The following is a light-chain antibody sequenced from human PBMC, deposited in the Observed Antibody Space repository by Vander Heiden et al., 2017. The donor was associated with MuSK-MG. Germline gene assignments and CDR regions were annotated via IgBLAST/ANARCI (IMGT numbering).Light chain of an antibody. J-gene: IGKJ4*01. CDR2: AAS. CDR1: QSISTY. Sequence: DVQMTQSPSSLSASVGDRVTFTCRSSQSISTYLNWYQQRPGKAPKLLVYAASKLQTGVPARFSGSGSGTEFTLTISGLQPEDFATYFCQQSFRSPTLTFGGGTKVEIQ. CDR3: QQSFRSPTLT. V-gene: IGKV1-39*01.